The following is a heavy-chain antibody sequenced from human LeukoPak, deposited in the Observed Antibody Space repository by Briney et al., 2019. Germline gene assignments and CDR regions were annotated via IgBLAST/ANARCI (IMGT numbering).Heavy chain of an antibody. Sequence: ASETLSLTCAVYGGSFSGYYWSWIRQPPGKGLEWIGEINHSGSTNYNPSLKSRVTISVDTSKNQFSLKLSSVTAADTAVYYCAREGVHYYDSSGFDYWGQGTLVTVSS. D-gene: IGHD3-22*01. CDR3: AREGVHYYDSSGFDY. CDR2: INHSGST. V-gene: IGHV4-34*01. J-gene: IGHJ4*02. CDR1: GGSFSGYY.